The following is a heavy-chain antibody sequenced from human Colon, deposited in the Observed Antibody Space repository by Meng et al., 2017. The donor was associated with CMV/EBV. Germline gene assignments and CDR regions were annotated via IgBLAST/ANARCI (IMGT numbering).Heavy chain of an antibody. D-gene: IGHD1-26*01. CDR3: ARSGSYSNWFDP. Sequence: ASVKVSCKASGYIFSGYYMHWVRQAPGQGLEWMGWINPNRGGTNYAQKFQGRVTMTRDTSISTAYMELSRLRSDDTAVYYCARSGSYSNWFDPWGQGTLVTVSS. V-gene: IGHV1-2*02. CDR2: INPNRGGT. CDR1: GYIFSGYY. J-gene: IGHJ5*02.